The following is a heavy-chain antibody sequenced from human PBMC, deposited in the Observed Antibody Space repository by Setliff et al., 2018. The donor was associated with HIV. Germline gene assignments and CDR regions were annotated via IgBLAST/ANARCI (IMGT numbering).Heavy chain of an antibody. Sequence: GASVKVSCKASGFIFTNYGIHWVRQAPGHSLEWMGFINSGTGNTKSSQKFQGRVTITRDTSASTAYMELSSLRSEDTGVYYCAIGSSNWPHRPNNYYFDYWGQGTPVTVSS. CDR3: AIGSSNWPHRPNNYYFDY. CDR1: GFIFTNYG. V-gene: IGHV1-3*01. J-gene: IGHJ4*02. CDR2: INSGTGNT. D-gene: IGHD6-13*01.